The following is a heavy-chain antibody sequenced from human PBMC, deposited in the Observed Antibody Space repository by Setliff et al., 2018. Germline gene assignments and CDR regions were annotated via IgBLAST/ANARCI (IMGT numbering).Heavy chain of an antibody. Sequence: ASVKVSCKASGYTFTSYAMHWVRQAPGQRLEWMGWINAGNGSTKYSQKFQGRVTMTSDTSISTAYMELGRLRSDDTAVYFCARDGGGDSDAFDIWGQGTMVTVSS. CDR2: INAGNGST. CDR3: ARDGGGDSDAFDI. CDR1: GYTFTSYA. D-gene: IGHD3-16*01. J-gene: IGHJ3*02. V-gene: IGHV1-3*01.